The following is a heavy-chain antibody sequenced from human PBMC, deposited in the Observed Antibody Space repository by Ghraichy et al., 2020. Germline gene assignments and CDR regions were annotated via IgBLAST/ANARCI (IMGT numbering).Heavy chain of an antibody. CDR3: ARSGGAGLRGYYYYGMDV. Sequence: SETLYLTCTVSGGSISSYYWSWIRQPAGKGLEWIGRIYTSGSTNYNPSLKSRVTMSVDTSKNQFSLKLSSVTAADTAVYYCARSGGAGLRGYYYYGMDVWGQGTTVTVSS. J-gene: IGHJ6*02. D-gene: IGHD3-16*01. CDR2: IYTSGST. V-gene: IGHV4-4*07. CDR1: GGSISSYY.